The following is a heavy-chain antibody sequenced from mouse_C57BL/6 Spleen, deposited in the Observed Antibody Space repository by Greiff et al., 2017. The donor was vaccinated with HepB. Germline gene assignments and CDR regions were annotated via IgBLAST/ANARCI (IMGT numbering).Heavy chain of an antibody. CDR3: ARDGPFDY. Sequence: VQLKQSGAELARPGASVKMSCKASGYTFTSYTMHWVKQRPGQGLEWIGYINPSSGYTKYNQKFKDKATLTADKSSSTAYMQLSSLTSEDSAVYYCARDGPFDYWGQGTTLTVSS. V-gene: IGHV1-4*01. J-gene: IGHJ2*01. CDR2: INPSSGYT. D-gene: IGHD2-3*01. CDR1: GYTFTSYT.